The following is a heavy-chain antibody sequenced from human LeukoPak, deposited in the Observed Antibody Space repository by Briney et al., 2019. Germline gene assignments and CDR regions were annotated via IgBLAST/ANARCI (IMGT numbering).Heavy chain of an antibody. CDR2: IYSGGST. V-gene: IGHV3-53*05. CDR1: GFTVSSNY. D-gene: IGHD6-13*01. J-gene: IGHJ6*02. CDR3: ARDLGIAAAGLYYYYYGMDV. Sequence: PGGSLRLSCAASGFTVSSNYMSWVRQAPGKGLEWVSVIYSGGSTYYADSVKGRFTISRDNSKNTLYLQMNSLRAEDTAVYYCARDLGIAAAGLYYYYYGMDVWGQGTTVTVSS.